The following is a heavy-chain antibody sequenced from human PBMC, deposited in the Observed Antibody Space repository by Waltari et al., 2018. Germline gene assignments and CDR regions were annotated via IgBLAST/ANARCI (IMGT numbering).Heavy chain of an antibody. V-gene: IGHV3-74*01. CDR3: TRGVAEGFDP. Sequence: EVQLVESGGDLVQPGGSLRLSCAASGITFSSYWMHWVRQAPGTGLVWVSLFNTDGSITIYADSVRGRFTISRDNAKNTLYLQMNSLRVDDSAVYYCTRGVAEGFDPWGQGTLVTVSS. J-gene: IGHJ5*02. D-gene: IGHD2-15*01. CDR2: FNTDGSIT. CDR1: GITFSSYW.